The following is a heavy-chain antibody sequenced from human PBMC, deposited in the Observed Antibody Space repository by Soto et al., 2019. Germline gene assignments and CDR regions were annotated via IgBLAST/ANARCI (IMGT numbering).Heavy chain of an antibody. CDR2: INPSGGST. J-gene: IGHJ5*02. D-gene: IGHD3-3*01. CDR3: ARSSGGNFGIIIEGSNWFDP. Sequence: ASVKVSCKASGYTVTSYYMHWVRQAPGQGLEWMGIINPSGGSTTYAQKFQGRLTMTRDTSTSTVYMELSSLRSDDTAIYYCARSSGGNFGIIIEGSNWFDPWGQGTLVTVSS. CDR1: GYTVTSYY. V-gene: IGHV1-46*01.